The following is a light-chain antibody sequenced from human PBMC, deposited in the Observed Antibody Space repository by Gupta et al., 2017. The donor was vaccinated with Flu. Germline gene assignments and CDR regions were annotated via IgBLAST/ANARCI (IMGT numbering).Light chain of an antibody. CDR2: AGS. J-gene: IGKJ3*01. Sequence: DIHLPQSPSYLSPSVGDRVTITCRASQGLSSYLARYQQKPGKAPKRLIYAGSTVQSGVPARFSGGGSETEFTLTINSLQPEDLATYYCQQQNSYPLTCGHGTKVEIK. CDR1: QGLSSY. CDR3: QQQNSYPLT. V-gene: IGKV1-9*01.